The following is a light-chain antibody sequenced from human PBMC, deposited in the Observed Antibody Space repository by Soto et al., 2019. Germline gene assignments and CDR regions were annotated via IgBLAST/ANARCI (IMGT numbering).Light chain of an antibody. CDR2: DTS. Sequence: EIVLTQSPATLSLSPGERATLSCRASQSISNYLAWYQHKPGQAPRLLIYDTSNRATGIPARFSGSGSGTDFTLTISSLESEDFAVYYCQQRSGWPLFGQGTKVDIK. CDR1: QSISNY. CDR3: QQRSGWPL. V-gene: IGKV3-11*01. J-gene: IGKJ2*01.